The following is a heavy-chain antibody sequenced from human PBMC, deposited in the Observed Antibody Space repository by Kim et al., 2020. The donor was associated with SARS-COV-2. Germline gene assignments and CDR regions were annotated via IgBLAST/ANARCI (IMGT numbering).Heavy chain of an antibody. V-gene: IGHV5-10-1*01. CDR2: YT. D-gene: IGHD2-21*01. J-gene: IGHJ5*02. Sequence: YTNYSPSFQGHVTISADKSISTAYLQWSSLKASDTAMYYCARGGDWFDPWGQGTLVTVSS. CDR3: ARGGDWFDP.